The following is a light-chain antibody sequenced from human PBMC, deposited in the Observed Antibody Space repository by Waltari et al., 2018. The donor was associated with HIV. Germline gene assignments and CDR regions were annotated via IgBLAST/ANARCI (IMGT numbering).Light chain of an antibody. CDR3: QQYYSSPFT. Sequence: DIVMTQSPDSLAVSLGERATINCKSSQSVLYRSNNKNHLAWYQQKPGQPPKLLIYWASTREFGVPDRFSCSGSGTDFTLTISSLQAEDVAVYYCQQYYSSPFTFGGGTRVEIK. J-gene: IGKJ4*01. CDR1: QSVLYRSNNKNH. V-gene: IGKV4-1*01. CDR2: WAS.